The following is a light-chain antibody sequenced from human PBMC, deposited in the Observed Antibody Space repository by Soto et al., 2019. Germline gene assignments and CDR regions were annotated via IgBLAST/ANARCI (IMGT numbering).Light chain of an antibody. J-gene: IGKJ5*01. CDR3: QQYGVSLIT. CDR2: GAS. V-gene: IGKV3-20*01. Sequence: ENVLTQSPGTLSLSPGDRATLSCRASQYVGSIYLAWYQQKAGQAPRLLIYGASSRATGIPDRFSGSGSGTDFTLTISRLEPEDFAVYYCQQYGVSLITFGQGTRLEIK. CDR1: QYVGSIY.